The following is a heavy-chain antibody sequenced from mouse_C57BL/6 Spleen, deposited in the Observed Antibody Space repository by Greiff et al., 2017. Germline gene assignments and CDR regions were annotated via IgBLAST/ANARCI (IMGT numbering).Heavy chain of an antibody. CDR3: ARLYSNLYYFDY. CDR2: ISNGGGST. D-gene: IGHD2-5*01. V-gene: IGHV5-12*01. Sequence: EVHLVESGGGLVQPGGSLKLSCAASGFTFSDYYMYWVRQTPEKRLEWVAYISNGGGSTYYPDTVKGRFTISRDNAKNTLYLQMSRLKSEDTAIYYCARLYSNLYYFDYWGQGTTLTVSS. J-gene: IGHJ2*01. CDR1: GFTFSDYY.